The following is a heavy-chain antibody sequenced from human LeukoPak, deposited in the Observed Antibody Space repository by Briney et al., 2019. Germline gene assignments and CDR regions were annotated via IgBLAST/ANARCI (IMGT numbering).Heavy chain of an antibody. J-gene: IGHJ4*02. CDR2: IWYDGSNK. CDR3: ATGLALYRIFDY. Sequence: GGPLRLSCAASGFTFSNAWMSWVRQAPGKGLEWVAVIWYDGSNKYYADSVKGRFTISRDNSKNTLYLQMNSLRAEDTAVYYCATGLALYRIFDYWGQGTLVTVSS. V-gene: IGHV3-33*08. D-gene: IGHD3-16*01. CDR1: GFTFSNAW.